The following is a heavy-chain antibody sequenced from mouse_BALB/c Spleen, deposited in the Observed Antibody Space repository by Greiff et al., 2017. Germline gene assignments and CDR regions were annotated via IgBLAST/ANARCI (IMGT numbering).Heavy chain of an antibody. J-gene: IGHJ4*01. CDR3: ARRKDGNYVWAMDY. V-gene: IGHV5-12-1*01. Sequence: VQLKESGGGLVKPGGSLKLSCAASGFAFSSYDMSWVRQTPEKRLEWVAYISSGGGSTYYPDTVKGRFTISRDNAKNTLYLQMSSLKSEDTAMYYCARRKDGNYVWAMDYWGQGTSVTVSS. CDR2: ISSGGGST. CDR1: GFAFSSYD. D-gene: IGHD2-1*01.